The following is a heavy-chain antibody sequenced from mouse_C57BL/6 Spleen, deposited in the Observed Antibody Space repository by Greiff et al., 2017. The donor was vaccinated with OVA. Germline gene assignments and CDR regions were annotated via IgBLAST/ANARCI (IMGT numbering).Heavy chain of an antibody. D-gene: IGHD2-4*01. J-gene: IGHJ3*01. CDR1: GYTFTSYW. CDR2: INPSNGGT. Sequence: VKLQQPGTELVKPGASVKLSCKASGYTFTSYWMHWVKQRPGQGLEWIGNINPSNGGTNYNEKFKSKATLTVDKSSSTAYMQLSSLTSEDSAVYYCARRGTFYYDYDGVFAYWGQGTLVTVSA. V-gene: IGHV1-53*01. CDR3: ARRGTFYYDYDGVFAY.